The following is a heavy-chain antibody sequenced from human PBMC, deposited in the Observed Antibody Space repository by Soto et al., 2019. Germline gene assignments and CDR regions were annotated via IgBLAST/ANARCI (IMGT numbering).Heavy chain of an antibody. D-gene: IGHD3-16*02. J-gene: IGHJ4*02. CDR3: AKDQPPSVTGYFDY. V-gene: IGHV4-59*01. Sequence: PSETLSLTCTVSGGSISSYYWSWIRQPPGKGLEWIGYIYYSGSTNYNPSLKSRVTISVDTSKNQFSLKLSSVTAADTAVYYCAKDQPPSVTGYFDYWGQGTLVTVSS. CDR2: IYYSGST. CDR1: GGSISSYY.